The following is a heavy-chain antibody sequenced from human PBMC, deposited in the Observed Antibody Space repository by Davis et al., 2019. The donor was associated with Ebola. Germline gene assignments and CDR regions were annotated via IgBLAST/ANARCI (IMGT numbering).Heavy chain of an antibody. J-gene: IGHJ6*02. CDR1: GGTFSSYA. Sequence: SVKVSCKASGGTFSSYAISWVRQAPGQGLEWMGRIIPILGIANYAQKFQGRVTITADKSTSTAYMELSSLRSEDTAVYYCARGVPLTTVTPYYYYGMDVWGQGTTVTVSS. CDR2: IIPILGIA. CDR3: ARGVPLTTVTPYYYYGMDV. V-gene: IGHV1-69*10. D-gene: IGHD4-11*01.